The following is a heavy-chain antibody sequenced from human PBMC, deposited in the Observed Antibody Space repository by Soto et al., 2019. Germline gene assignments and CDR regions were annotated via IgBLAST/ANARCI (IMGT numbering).Heavy chain of an antibody. D-gene: IGHD3-22*01. CDR1: GGSISSSNW. CDR2: IYHSGST. J-gene: IGHJ4*02. Sequence: SETLSLTCAVSGGSISSSNWWSWVRQPPGKGLEWIGEIYHSGSTNYNPSLKSRVTISVDKSKNQFSLKLSSVTAADTAVYYCARVKYGYYYDSSGYYYFDYWGQGTLVTVSS. V-gene: IGHV4-4*02. CDR3: ARVKYGYYYDSSGYYYFDY.